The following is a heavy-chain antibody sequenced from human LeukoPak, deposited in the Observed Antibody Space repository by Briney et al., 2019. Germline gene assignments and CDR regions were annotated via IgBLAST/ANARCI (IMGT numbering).Heavy chain of an antibody. D-gene: IGHD1-26*01. CDR3: ARDWAWEQVWFQH. CDR1: GYTFTGSY. CDR2: INPNNGGT. V-gene: IGHV1-2*02. Sequence: ASVKVSCKASGYTFTGSYMHWVRQAPGQGLEWMGWINPNNGGTNYAQKFQGRVTMTRHTSLSTAYMELSRLRSDDTAVYYCARDWAWEQVWFQHWGQGTQVIVSS. J-gene: IGHJ1*01.